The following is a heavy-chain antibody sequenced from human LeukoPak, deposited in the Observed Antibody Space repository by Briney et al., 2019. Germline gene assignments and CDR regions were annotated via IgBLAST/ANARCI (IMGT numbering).Heavy chain of an antibody. D-gene: IGHD2-15*01. CDR3: ARGSDCSGGSCYSSASGGIWFDP. V-gene: IGHV1-69*05. CDR2: IIPIFGTA. J-gene: IGHJ5*02. Sequence: GASVKVSCKASGGTFSSYAISWARQAPGQGLEWMGGIIPIFGTANYAQKFQGRVTITTDESTSTAYMELSSLRSEDTAVYYCARGSDCSGGSCYSSASGGIWFDPWGQGTLVTVSS. CDR1: GGTFSSYA.